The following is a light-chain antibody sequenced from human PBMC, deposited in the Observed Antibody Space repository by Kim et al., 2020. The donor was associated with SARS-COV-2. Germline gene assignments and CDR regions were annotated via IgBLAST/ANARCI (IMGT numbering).Light chain of an antibody. CDR1: RSDVGAFTF. J-gene: IGLJ2*01. Sequence: GQSITISCTGTRSDVGAFTFVSWYQQPPGKAPKLMIYGITARPSGVPDRFSGSKSGPTASLTISGLQAEDEADYYCCSYAGSYTLVCGGGTQLTVL. CDR2: GIT. V-gene: IGLV2-11*03. CDR3: CSYAGSYTLV.